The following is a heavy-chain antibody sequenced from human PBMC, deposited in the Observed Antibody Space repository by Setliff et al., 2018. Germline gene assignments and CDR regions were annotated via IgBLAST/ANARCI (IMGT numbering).Heavy chain of an antibody. J-gene: IGHJ3*02. Sequence: PSETLSLTCTVSGGSISSTSYYWAWIRQPPGKGLEWTGSIYYRGSTFIYPSLRSRVTISADTSKNQFSLKLTSVTAADTAMYYCAGVYGENDLPDIWCQGTMVTVSS. CDR3: AGVYGENDLPDI. V-gene: IGHV4-39*07. CDR2: IYYRGST. CDR1: GGSISSTSYY. D-gene: IGHD4-17*01.